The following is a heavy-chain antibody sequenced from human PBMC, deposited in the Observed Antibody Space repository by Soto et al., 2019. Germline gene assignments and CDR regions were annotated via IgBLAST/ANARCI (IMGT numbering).Heavy chain of an antibody. V-gene: IGHV3-30*18. Sequence: QVQLVESGGGVVQPGRSLRLSCAASGFTFSSYGMHWVRQAPGKGLEWVAVISYDGSNKYYADSVKGRFTISRDNSKNTLYLQMNSLRGEDTAVYYCANSVPPVDGWYYYYGMDVWGQGTTVTVSS. CDR3: ANSVPPVDGWYYYYGMDV. CDR1: GFTFSSYG. CDR2: ISYDGSNK. J-gene: IGHJ6*02. D-gene: IGHD1-26*01.